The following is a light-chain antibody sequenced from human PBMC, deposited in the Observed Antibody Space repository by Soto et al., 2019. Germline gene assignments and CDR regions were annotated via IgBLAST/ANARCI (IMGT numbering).Light chain of an antibody. CDR1: SSDVGAYNY. V-gene: IGLV2-14*01. Sequence: QSALTQPASVSGSPGQSITIPCTGTSSDVGAYNYVSWYQHHPGKAPKLMIYEVSNRPSGVSNRFSGSKSDNTASLSISGLQAEDEADYYCTSYTSSSTYVFGTGTKLTVL. J-gene: IGLJ1*01. CDR3: TSYTSSSTYV. CDR2: EVS.